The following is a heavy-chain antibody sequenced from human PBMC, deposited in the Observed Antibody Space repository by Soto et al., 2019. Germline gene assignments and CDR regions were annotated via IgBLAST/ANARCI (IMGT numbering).Heavy chain of an antibody. CDR1: GYTFTSNG. V-gene: IGHV1-18*01. Sequence: GASVKVSCKASGYTFTSNGISWVRQAPGQGLEWMGWISAYNGNTNYAQKLQGRVTITTDTSTSTAYMELRSLRSDDTAVYYCARDLAYCGGDCYPIDYWGQGTLVTVSS. CDR2: ISAYNGNT. CDR3: ARDLAYCGGDCYPIDY. J-gene: IGHJ4*02. D-gene: IGHD2-21*02.